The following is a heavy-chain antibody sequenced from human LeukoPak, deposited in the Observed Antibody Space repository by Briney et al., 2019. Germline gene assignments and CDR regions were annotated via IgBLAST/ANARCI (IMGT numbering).Heavy chain of an antibody. CDR2: INKGASTT. V-gene: IGHV3-74*01. J-gene: IGHJ4*02. Sequence: QPGGSLRLSCAASGFTFSSYWMHWVRQAPGKGLEWVSRINKGASTTSYADSVKGRFTISRDNAKNTQYLQMNSLRAENTAVYDCARGVRGNGHYWGRGPVV. CDR1: GFTFSSYW. D-gene: IGHD1-26*01. CDR3: ARGVRGNGHY.